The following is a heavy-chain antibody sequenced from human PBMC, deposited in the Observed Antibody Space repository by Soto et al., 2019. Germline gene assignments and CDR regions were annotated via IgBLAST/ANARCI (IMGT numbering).Heavy chain of an antibody. CDR2: IYPGDSDT. V-gene: IGHV5-51*01. CDR1: GYSFTSYW. D-gene: IGHD6-6*01. J-gene: IGHJ6*02. Sequence: GESLKISCKGSGYSFTSYWIGWVRQMPRKGLEWMGIIYPGDSDTRYSPSFQGQVTISADKSISTAYLQWSSLKASDTAMYYCARSSIAARRYYYYGMDVWGQGTTVTVSS. CDR3: ARSSIAARRYYYYGMDV.